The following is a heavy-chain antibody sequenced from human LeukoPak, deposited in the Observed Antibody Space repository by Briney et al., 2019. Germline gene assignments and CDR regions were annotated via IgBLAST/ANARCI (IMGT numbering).Heavy chain of an antibody. CDR3: ARVESLGRFYYYMDV. CDR1: GGTFSSYA. J-gene: IGHJ6*03. V-gene: IGHV1-69*01. CDR2: IIPIFGTA. Sequence: SVKVSCKASGGTFSSYAISWVRQAPGQGLEWMGGIIPIFGTANYAQKFQGRVTITADESTSTAYMELSSLRSEDTAVYYCARVESLGRFYYYMDVWGRGTTVTVSS. D-gene: IGHD5-24*01.